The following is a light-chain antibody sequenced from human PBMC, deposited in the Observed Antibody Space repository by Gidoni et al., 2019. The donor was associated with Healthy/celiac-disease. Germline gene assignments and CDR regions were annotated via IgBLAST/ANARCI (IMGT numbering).Light chain of an antibody. CDR2: GAS. CDR3: QQYGSSPKT. V-gene: IGKV3-20*01. J-gene: IGKJ2*01. Sequence: EIVLTQSPGTLSLSPGARATLSCRASQSVSSSYLAWYQQKPGQAPRLLIYGASSRATGIPDRFSGSGSGTDFTLTISRLEPEDFAVYYCQQYGSSPKTFGQXTKLEIK. CDR1: QSVSSSY.